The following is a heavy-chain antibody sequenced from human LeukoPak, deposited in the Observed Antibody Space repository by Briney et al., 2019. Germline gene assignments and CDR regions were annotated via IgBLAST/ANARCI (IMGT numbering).Heavy chain of an antibody. J-gene: IGHJ4*02. Sequence: GGSLRLSCAASGFTFSSYWMHWVRQAPGKGLVWVSRINSDGSSTSYADSVKGRFTISRDNAKNSLYLQMNSLRAEDTAVYYCARVQQYSSGTFDYWGQGTLVTVSS. CDR2: INSDGSST. V-gene: IGHV3-74*01. CDR3: ARVQQYSSGTFDY. CDR1: GFTFSSYW. D-gene: IGHD6-19*01.